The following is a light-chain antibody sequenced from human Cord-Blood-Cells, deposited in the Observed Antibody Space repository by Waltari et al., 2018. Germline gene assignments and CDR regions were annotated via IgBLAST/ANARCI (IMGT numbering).Light chain of an antibody. CDR1: QSVSSY. CDR2: DAS. CDR3: QQRSNWPLLT. V-gene: IGKV3-11*01. J-gene: IGKJ4*01. Sequence: IVLTQSPATLSRSPGERAPLSCRASQSVSSYLAWYQQKPGQAPRLLIYDASNSATGIPARFSGSGSGTDFTLTISSLEPEDFAVYYCQQRSNWPLLTFGGGTKVEIK.